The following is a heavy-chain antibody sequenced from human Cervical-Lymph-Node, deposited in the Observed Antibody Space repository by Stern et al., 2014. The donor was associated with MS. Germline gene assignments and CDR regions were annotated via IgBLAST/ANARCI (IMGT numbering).Heavy chain of an antibody. D-gene: IGHD2-8*01. CDR2: IWYDESKR. CDR3: TRDADTNSRYSLFDY. J-gene: IGHJ4*02. CDR1: GFTFGGYG. V-gene: IGHV3-33*08. Sequence: VQLVESGGGVVQPGRSLRLSCTASGFTFGGYGMHWVRQAPGKGLEWVAVIWYDESKRYHADSVKGRFTISRDTPKNTLYLQMDSLRAEDTAMYYCTRDADTNSRYSLFDYWGQGTLVTVSS.